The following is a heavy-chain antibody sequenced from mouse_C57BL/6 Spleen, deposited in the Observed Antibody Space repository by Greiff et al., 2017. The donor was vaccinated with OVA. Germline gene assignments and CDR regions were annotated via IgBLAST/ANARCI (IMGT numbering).Heavy chain of an antibody. V-gene: IGHV1-69*01. J-gene: IGHJ3*01. CDR1: GYTFTSYW. D-gene: IGHD2-4*01. CDR2: IDPSDSYT. Sequence: QVQLQQPGAELVMPGASVKLSCKASGYTFTSYWMHWVKQRPGQGLEWIGEIDPSDSYTNYNQKFKGKSTLTLDKSSSIAYMQLSSLTSEDSAVYYCAKGDDYDRGAWFAYWGQGTLVTVSA. CDR3: AKGDDYDRGAWFAY.